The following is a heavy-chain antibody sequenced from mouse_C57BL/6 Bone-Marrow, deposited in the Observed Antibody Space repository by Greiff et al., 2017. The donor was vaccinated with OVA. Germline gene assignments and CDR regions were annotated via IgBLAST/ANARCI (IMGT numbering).Heavy chain of an antibody. J-gene: IGHJ3*01. D-gene: IGHD3-2*02. Sequence: QVQLQQSGAELVRPGTSVKVSCKASGYAFTNYLIEWVKQRPGQGLEWIGVINPGSGGTNYNEKFKGKATLTADKSSSTAYMQLSSLTSEDSAVYFCARCSSGVWGFAYGGQGTLVTVSA. CDR1: GYAFTNYL. CDR2: INPGSGGT. CDR3: ARCSSGVWGFAY. V-gene: IGHV1-54*01.